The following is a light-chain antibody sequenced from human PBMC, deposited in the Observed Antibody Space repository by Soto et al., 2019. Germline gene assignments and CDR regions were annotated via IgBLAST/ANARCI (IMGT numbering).Light chain of an antibody. CDR2: NNN. Sequence: QPVLTQPPSASGTPGQTVTISCSGSSSNIGSEYVYWYQQFPGTAPRLLIYNNNRRPSGVPDRFSGSKSGTSASLAIRGLRSEDEADYYCAAWDDSVTVVFGGGTKLTV. V-gene: IGLV1-47*01. CDR1: SSNIGSEY. CDR3: AAWDDSVTVV. J-gene: IGLJ3*02.